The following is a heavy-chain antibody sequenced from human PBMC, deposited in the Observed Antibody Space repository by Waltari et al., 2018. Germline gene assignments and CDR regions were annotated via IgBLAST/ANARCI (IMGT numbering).Heavy chain of an antibody. J-gene: IGHJ4*02. CDR3: ASQDYGDSLFDY. CDR1: GGPFSSYA. CDR2: IIPILGIA. D-gene: IGHD4-17*01. Sequence: QVQLVQSGAEVKKPGSSVKVSCKASGGPFSSYAISWVRQSPGQGLEWMGGIIPILGIANYAQKFQGRVTITADKSTSTAYMELSSLRSEDTAVYYCASQDYGDSLFDYWGQGTLVTVSS. V-gene: IGHV1-69*10.